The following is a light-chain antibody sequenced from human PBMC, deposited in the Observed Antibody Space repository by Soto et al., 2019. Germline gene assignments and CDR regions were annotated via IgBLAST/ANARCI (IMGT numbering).Light chain of an antibody. CDR3: QQYYSYPWT. V-gene: IGKV3-20*01. CDR1: QSVTNNY. Sequence: EIVLTQSPGTLSLSPGERATLSCRASQSVTNNYLAWYQQKPSQAPRLLIFGASSRAAGIPDRFSGSGSGTDFTLAIGRLEPEDFATYYCQQYYSYPWTFGQGTKV. J-gene: IGKJ1*01. CDR2: GAS.